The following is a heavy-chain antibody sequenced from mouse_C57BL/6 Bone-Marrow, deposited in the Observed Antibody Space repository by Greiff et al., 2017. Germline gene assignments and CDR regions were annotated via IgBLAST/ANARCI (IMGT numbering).Heavy chain of an antibody. V-gene: IGHV1-69*01. CDR3: AREQLRLRDAMDY. Sequence: VQLQQPGAELVMPGASVKLSCKASGYTFTSYWMHWVNQRPGQGLEWIGEIDPSDSYTNYNQKFKGKSTLTVDKSSSTAYMQLSSLTSEDSAVYYCAREQLRLRDAMDYWGQGTSVTVSS. CDR1: GYTFTSYW. CDR2: IDPSDSYT. J-gene: IGHJ4*01. D-gene: IGHD3-2*02.